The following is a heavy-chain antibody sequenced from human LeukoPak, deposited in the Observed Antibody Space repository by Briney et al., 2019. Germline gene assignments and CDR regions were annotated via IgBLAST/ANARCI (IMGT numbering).Heavy chain of an antibody. V-gene: IGHV3-48*02. CDR3: AREGPYYGSGSYRGDV. D-gene: IGHD3-10*01. CDR1: GLTFSNYN. CDR2: ISSSSSTI. Sequence: GGSLRLSCAASGLTFSNYNMNWVRQAPGKGLEWVSYISSSSSTIYYADSVKGQFTISRDNAKNSLYLQMNSMRDEDTAVYYCAREGPYYGSGSYRGDVWGQGTTVTVSS. J-gene: IGHJ6*02.